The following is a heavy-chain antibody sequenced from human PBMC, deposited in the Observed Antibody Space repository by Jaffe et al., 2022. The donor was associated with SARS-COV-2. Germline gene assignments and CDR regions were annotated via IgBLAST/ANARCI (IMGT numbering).Heavy chain of an antibody. CDR3: ARDATVKLDYYYYGMDV. V-gene: IGHV3-30-3*01. CDR1: GFTFSSYA. CDR2: ISYDGSNK. D-gene: IGHD4-17*01. Sequence: QVQLVESGGGVVQPGRSLRLSCAASGFTFSSYAMHWVRQAPGKGLEWVAVISYDGSNKYYADSVKGRFTISRDNSKNTLYLQMNSLRAEDTAVYYCARDATVKLDYYYYGMDVWGQGTTVTVSS. J-gene: IGHJ6*02.